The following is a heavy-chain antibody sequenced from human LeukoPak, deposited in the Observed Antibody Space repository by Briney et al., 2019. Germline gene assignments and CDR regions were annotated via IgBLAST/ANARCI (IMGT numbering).Heavy chain of an antibody. CDR1: GFTFSSYE. J-gene: IGHJ4*02. Sequence: QAGGSLRLSCAASGFTFSSYEMNWVRQAPGKGLEWVSYISSSGSTIYYADSVKGRFTISRDNAKNSLYLQMNSLRAEDTAVYYCARVLFGTIFAYFDYWGQGTLVTVSS. CDR2: ISSSGSTI. CDR3: ARVLFGTIFAYFDY. V-gene: IGHV3-48*03. D-gene: IGHD3-3*01.